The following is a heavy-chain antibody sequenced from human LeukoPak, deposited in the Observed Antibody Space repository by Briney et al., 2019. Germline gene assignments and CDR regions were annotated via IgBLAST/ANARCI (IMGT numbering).Heavy chain of an antibody. CDR1: GYTFTGYY. D-gene: IGHD2-2*01. CDR3: ALGFHCDSTICHDY. J-gene: IGHJ4*02. Sequence: VASVKVSCTASGYTFTGYYIHWVRQAPGQGLEWMGRINPHSGDTNYAKKFQGRVTMTRDTSISTAYMELSGLRSDDTAVYYCALGFHCDSTICHDYWGQGTLVTVSS. V-gene: IGHV1-2*06. CDR2: INPHSGDT.